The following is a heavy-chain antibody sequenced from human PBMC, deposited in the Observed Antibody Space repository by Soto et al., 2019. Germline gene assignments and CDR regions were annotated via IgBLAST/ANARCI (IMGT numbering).Heavy chain of an antibody. Sequence: GGSLRLSCVVSGLTFSNLWMSWVRQAPGKGLEWVANIKQDGTEKNYVDSVKGRFTISRDNAKESLYLQMNSLRVEDTAVYYCATRPQNTYYYVVFDWWGPGTLVTVSS. CDR2: IKQDGTEK. CDR3: ATRPQNTYYYVVFDW. J-gene: IGHJ4*02. V-gene: IGHV3-7*01. CDR1: GLTFSNLW. D-gene: IGHD3-10*02.